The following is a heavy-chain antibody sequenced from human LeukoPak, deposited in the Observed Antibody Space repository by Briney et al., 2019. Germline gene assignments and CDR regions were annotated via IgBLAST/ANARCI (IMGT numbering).Heavy chain of an antibody. CDR3: VKDAYSYGSAGGYFDY. D-gene: IGHD5-18*01. V-gene: IGHV3-30*02. Sequence: GGSLRLSCAASGFTFSSYGMHWVRQAPGKGLEWVAFIRYDGSNKYYADSVKGRFTISRDNSKNTLYLQMNSLRAEDTAVYYCVKDAYSYGSAGGYFDYWGQGTLVTVSS. J-gene: IGHJ4*02. CDR2: IRYDGSNK. CDR1: GFTFSSYG.